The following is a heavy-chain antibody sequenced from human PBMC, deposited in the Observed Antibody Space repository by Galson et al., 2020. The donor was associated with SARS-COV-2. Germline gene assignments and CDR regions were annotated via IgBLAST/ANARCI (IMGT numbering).Heavy chain of an antibody. V-gene: IGHV5-10-1*01. Sequence: HVESLKTPCQGSGYSFTTYGISWVRQMPGKGLEWMGRSNPSDSYTKYSPSFQGHVTISVDKSINTAYLQWNSVKASDTAMYYCAGRGAWEFVSGLDYWGQGTLVTVSS. CDR3: AGRGAWEFVSGLDY. CDR1: GYSFTTYG. J-gene: IGHJ4*02. CDR2: SNPSDSYT. D-gene: IGHD1-26*01.